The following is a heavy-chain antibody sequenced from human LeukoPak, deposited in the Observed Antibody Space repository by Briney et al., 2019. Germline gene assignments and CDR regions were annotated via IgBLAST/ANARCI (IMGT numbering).Heavy chain of an antibody. V-gene: IGHV4-59*01. D-gene: IGHD4-17*01. J-gene: IGHJ4*02. Sequence: SETLSLTCTVSDGSITNYDWSWVRQPPGKGLEFIGHVHYNGTTNYNPSLRSRVTISIDTSKKHFFLKLKSVTAADTAVYYCATGYGDFRVEGRYFYSWGQGTLVTVSS. CDR1: DGSITNYD. CDR3: ATGYGDFRVEGRYFYS. CDR2: VHYNGTT.